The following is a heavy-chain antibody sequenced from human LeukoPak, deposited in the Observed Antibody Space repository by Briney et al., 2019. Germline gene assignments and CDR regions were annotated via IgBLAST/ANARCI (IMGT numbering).Heavy chain of an antibody. Sequence: ASVKVSCKASGYTFTSYGISWVRQAPGQGLEWMGWISAYNGNTNYAQKLQGRVTMTTDTSTSTAYMELRSLRSDDTAVYYCARDRDIVVVPAAIEYYYGMDVWGQGTTVTASS. D-gene: IGHD2-2*02. J-gene: IGHJ6*02. CDR1: GYTFTSYG. CDR2: ISAYNGNT. V-gene: IGHV1-18*01. CDR3: ARDRDIVVVPAAIEYYYGMDV.